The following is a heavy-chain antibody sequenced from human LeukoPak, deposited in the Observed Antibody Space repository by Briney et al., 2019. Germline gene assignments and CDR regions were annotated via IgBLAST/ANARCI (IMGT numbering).Heavy chain of an antibody. V-gene: IGHV4-38-2*02. CDR3: ARVPGVYYDILTGYGSGWFDP. D-gene: IGHD3-9*01. J-gene: IGHJ5*02. CDR1: GYSISSGYY. Sequence: PSETLSLTCTVSGYSISSGYYWGWIRQPPGTGLEWIGTIYHSGSTYCNPSLRSRVTISVDTSKNQFSLNLRSVTAADTAVYYCARVPGVYYDILTGYGSGWFDPWGQGTLVTVSS. CDR2: IYHSGST.